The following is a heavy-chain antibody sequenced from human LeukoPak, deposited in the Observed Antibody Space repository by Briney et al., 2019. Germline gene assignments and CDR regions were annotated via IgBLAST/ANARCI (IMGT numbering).Heavy chain of an antibody. D-gene: IGHD2-15*01. CDR3: NSWNISGVSYSNV. Sequence: PGGSLRLSCTASGFTFGEYSMSWVRQAPGKGLEWVGFIRQQDGTTDSAAPVGGRFTISRDETNRIDYLHMNRLKTEDTAEYQCNSWNISGVSYSNVWGQGTLVTVSS. V-gene: IGHV3-49*04. CDR1: GFTFGEYS. CDR2: IRQQDGTT. J-gene: IGHJ4*02.